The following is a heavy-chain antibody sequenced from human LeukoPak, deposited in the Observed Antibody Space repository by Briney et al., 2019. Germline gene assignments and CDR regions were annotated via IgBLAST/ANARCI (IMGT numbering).Heavy chain of an antibody. Sequence: SETLSLTCTVSRGSISSYYWSWIRQPPGKGLEWIGYIYYSGSTNYNPSLKSRVTISVDTSKNQFSLKLSSVTAADTAVYYCARGPSRVRGTCNGPYFDYWGQGTLVTVSS. V-gene: IGHV4-59*01. CDR3: ARGPSRVRGTCNGPYFDY. D-gene: IGHD3-10*01. CDR1: RGSISSYY. CDR2: IYYSGST. J-gene: IGHJ4*02.